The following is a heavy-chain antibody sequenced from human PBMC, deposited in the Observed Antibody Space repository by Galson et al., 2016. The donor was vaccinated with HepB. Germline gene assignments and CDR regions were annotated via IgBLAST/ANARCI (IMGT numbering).Heavy chain of an antibody. Sequence: SLRLSCAASGFTVSSNHMSWVRQAPGKGLEWVSVFYGGGTINYADSVKGRFTVSRENSENTLFLQMNSLRADDTAVYYCARLRPEYNHAYDYWGQGTLVTVSS. D-gene: IGHD1-1*01. CDR2: FYGGGTI. J-gene: IGHJ4*02. V-gene: IGHV3-53*01. CDR3: ARLRPEYNHAYDY. CDR1: GFTVSSNH.